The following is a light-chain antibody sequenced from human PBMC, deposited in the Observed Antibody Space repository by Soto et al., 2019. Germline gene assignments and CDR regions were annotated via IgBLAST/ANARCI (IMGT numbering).Light chain of an antibody. CDR2: KAS. J-gene: IGKJ1*01. Sequence: DIQMTQSPSTLSASAGDRVTITCRASQSISSWLAWYQQKPGKAPKLLIYKASSLESGVPSRFSGSGSGTEFTLTISSLQPDDFATYYCQQYNSYQGTFGQGTKVDIK. CDR3: QQYNSYQGT. V-gene: IGKV1-5*03. CDR1: QSISSW.